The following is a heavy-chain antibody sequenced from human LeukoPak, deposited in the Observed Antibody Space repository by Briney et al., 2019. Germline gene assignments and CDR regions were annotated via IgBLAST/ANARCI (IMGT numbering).Heavy chain of an antibody. CDR3: ARDTVRFDPSHPERAAFDV. Sequence: ASVKVSCKATGYTFTNFGISWVRQAPGQGLEFMGWISTTNGDTNYALKVQGRVTMTTDASSTTAYMELRNLRSDDSGVYYCARDTVRFDPSHPERAAFDVWGQGTMVTVSS. J-gene: IGHJ3*01. CDR2: ISTTNGDT. V-gene: IGHV1-18*01. D-gene: IGHD3-3*01. CDR1: GYTFTNFG.